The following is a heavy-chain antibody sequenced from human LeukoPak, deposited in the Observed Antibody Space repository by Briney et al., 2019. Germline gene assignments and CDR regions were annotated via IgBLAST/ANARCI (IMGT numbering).Heavy chain of an antibody. CDR1: GGSISSYY. J-gene: IGHJ4*02. CDR2: IYTSGST. CDR3: ARHKRSSRTQVLYFDY. V-gene: IGHV4-4*07. D-gene: IGHD6-13*01. Sequence: SETLSLTCTVSGGSISSYYWSSIRQPAGKGLEWIVRIYTSGSTNYNPSLKSRVTMSVDTSKNQFSLKLSSVTAADTAVYYCARHKRSSRTQVLYFDYWGQGTLVTVSS.